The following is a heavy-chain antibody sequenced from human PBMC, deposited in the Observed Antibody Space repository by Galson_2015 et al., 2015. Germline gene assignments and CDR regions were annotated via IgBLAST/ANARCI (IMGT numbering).Heavy chain of an antibody. CDR3: ARDLSYDICRPSGWFDP. D-gene: IGHD3/OR15-3a*01. J-gene: IGHJ5*02. CDR2: IFGTA. V-gene: IGHV1-69*01. Sequence: IFGTANYAQKFQGRVTITADESTSTAYMELSSLRSEDTAVYYCARDLSYDICRPSGWFDPWGQGTLVTVSS.